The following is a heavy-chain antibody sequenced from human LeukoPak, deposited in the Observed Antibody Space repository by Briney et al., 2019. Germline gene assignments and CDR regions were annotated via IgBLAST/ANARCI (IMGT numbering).Heavy chain of an antibody. Sequence: GGSLRLSCAASGFTFSAYNMNWVRQAPGKGLEWVSCISSSSNYIYYADSVKGRFTISRDNAKNSLFLQMNRLRAEDTAVYYCAKSPLGFGDPGGQGTLVTVSS. CDR3: AKSPLGFGDP. V-gene: IGHV3-21*04. D-gene: IGHD3-10*01. J-gene: IGHJ5*02. CDR2: ISSSSNYI. CDR1: GFTFSAYN.